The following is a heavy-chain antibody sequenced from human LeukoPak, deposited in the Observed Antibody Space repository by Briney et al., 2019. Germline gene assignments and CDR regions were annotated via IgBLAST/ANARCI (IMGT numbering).Heavy chain of an antibody. J-gene: IGHJ4*02. D-gene: IGHD6-13*01. Sequence: SETLSLTCTVSGGSISSYYWSWIRQPAGKGLEWIGRIYTTGSTKYNPSLKSRVTISVDTSKNQFSLKLSSVTAADTAVYYCATRDSSSLKVDYWGQGTLVTVSS. CDR1: GGSISSYY. V-gene: IGHV4-4*07. CDR3: ATRDSSSLKVDY. CDR2: IYTTGST.